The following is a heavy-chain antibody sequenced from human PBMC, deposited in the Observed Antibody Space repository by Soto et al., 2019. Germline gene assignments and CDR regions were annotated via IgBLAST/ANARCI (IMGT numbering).Heavy chain of an antibody. D-gene: IGHD6-13*01. J-gene: IGHJ4*02. CDR1: GGSFRGYY. CDR2: INHSGST. V-gene: IGHV4-34*01. CDR3: AKVTIAAAGTKGEFDY. Sequence: SETLSLTCAVYGGSFRGYYWSWIRQPPGKGLEWIGEINHSGSTNYNPSLKSRVTISVDTSKNQFSLKLSSVTAADTAVYYCAKVTIAAAGTKGEFDYWGQRTLLTVSS.